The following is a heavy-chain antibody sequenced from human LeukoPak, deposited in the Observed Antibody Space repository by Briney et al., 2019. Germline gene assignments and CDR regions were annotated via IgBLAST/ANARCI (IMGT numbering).Heavy chain of an antibody. CDR1: GFTFSSYG. D-gene: IGHD1-26*01. V-gene: IGHV3-30*03. CDR3: ARRGATRTVDY. CDR2: ISYDGSNK. Sequence: AGGSLRLSCAASGFTFSSYGMHWVRQSPGKGLEGVAVISYDGSNKYYADSAKGRFTISRDNSKNTLYLQMNSLRAEDTSAYYCARRGATRTVDYWGQGTLVTVSS. J-gene: IGHJ4*02.